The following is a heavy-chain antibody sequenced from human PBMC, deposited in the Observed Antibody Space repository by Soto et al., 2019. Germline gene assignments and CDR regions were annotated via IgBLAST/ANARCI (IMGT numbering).Heavy chain of an antibody. V-gene: IGHV4-39*01. CDR1: GGSISSSSYY. CDR3: ARHGAEAAGTSPRSYAPTNHPYYFDY. J-gene: IGHJ4*02. D-gene: IGHD6-13*01. CDR2: IYYSGST. Sequence: QLQLQESGPGLVKPSETLSLTCTVSGGSISSSSYYWGWIRQPPGKGLEWIGSIYYSGSTYYNPSLKSRVPISVDTSKTQFSLKLSSVTAADTAVYYCARHGAEAAGTSPRSYAPTNHPYYFDYWGQGTLVTVSS.